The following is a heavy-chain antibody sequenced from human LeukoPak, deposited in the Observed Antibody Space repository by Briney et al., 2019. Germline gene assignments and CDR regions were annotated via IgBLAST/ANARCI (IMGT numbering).Heavy chain of an antibody. J-gene: IGHJ4*02. Sequence: GGSLRLSCAASGFTFDDYGMSWVRQAPGKGLEWVSGINWNGGSTGYADSVKGRFTISRDNAKNSLYLQMNSLRAEDTALYHCAREGSHSGSYFYFDYWGQGTLVTVSS. CDR1: GFTFDDYG. V-gene: IGHV3-20*01. CDR3: AREGSHSGSYFYFDY. CDR2: INWNGGST. D-gene: IGHD1-26*01.